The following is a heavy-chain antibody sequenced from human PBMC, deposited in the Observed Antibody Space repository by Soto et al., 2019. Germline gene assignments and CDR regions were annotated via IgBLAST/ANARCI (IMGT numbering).Heavy chain of an antibody. CDR2: MNHSGST. D-gene: IGHD6-13*01. J-gene: IGHJ6*02. Sequence: SETLSRTCAVDGGSFSCYYWRWIRQPRGKVLELVGEMNHSGSTPYNPSLKSRVTISVDTSKNPFSLKMSSVTAEETDVYYCARGLTETSSSWYRLFYYYGMDVGGQGTTVT. CDR3: ARGLTETSSSWYRLFYYYGMDV. V-gene: IGHV4-34*01. CDR1: GGSFSCYY.